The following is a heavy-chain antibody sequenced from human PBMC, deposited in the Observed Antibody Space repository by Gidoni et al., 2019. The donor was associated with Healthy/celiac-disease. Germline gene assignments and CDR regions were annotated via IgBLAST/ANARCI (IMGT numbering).Heavy chain of an antibody. Sequence: QVQLVESGGGVVQPGRSLRLSCAASGFTFSSYAMHWVRQAPGKGLEWVAVISYDGSNKYDADSVKGRFTISRENSKNTLYLQMNSLRAEDTAVYYCARDHSSSIAARRLFRESPYYYGMDVWGQGTTVTVSS. D-gene: IGHD6-6*01. CDR3: ARDHSSSIAARRLFRESPYYYGMDV. J-gene: IGHJ6*02. CDR2: ISYDGSNK. CDR1: GFTFSSYA. V-gene: IGHV3-30-3*01.